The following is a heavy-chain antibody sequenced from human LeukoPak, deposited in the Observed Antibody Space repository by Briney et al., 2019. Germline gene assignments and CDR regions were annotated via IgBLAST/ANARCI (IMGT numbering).Heavy chain of an antibody. Sequence: GGSLRLSCAASGFTFSSYSMNWVRQAPGKGLEWVSSISSSSSYIYYADSVKGRFTISRDNAKNSLYLQMNSLRAEDTAVYYCARGARIYGDYLPGYWGQGTLVTVSS. V-gene: IGHV3-21*01. CDR3: ARGARIYGDYLPGY. J-gene: IGHJ4*02. CDR2: ISSSSSYI. D-gene: IGHD4-17*01. CDR1: GFTFSSYS.